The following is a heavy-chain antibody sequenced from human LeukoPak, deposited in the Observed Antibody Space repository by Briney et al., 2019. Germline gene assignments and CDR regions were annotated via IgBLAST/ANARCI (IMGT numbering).Heavy chain of an antibody. Sequence: GGSLRLSCAASGFTFSSYSMNWVRQAPGKGLEWVSSISSSSYIYYADSVKGRFTISRDNAKNSLYLQMNSLRAEDTAVYYCARSQVAAADYFDYWGQGTLVTVSS. D-gene: IGHD6-13*01. CDR2: ISSSSYI. CDR1: GFTFSSYS. J-gene: IGHJ4*02. V-gene: IGHV3-21*01. CDR3: ARSQVAAADYFDY.